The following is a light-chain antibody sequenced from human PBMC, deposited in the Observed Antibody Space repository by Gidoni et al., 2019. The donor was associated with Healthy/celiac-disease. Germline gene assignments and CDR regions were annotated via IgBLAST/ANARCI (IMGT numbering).Light chain of an antibody. J-gene: IGKJ1*01. V-gene: IGKV3-20*01. CDR2: GAS. CDR3: QQYGGSPLWT. CDR1: RSISSGY. Sequence: EIVLTQSPGTLSVSPGERATLSCRASRSISSGYLAWYQQKPGQAPRLLIYGASSRATGIPDRFSGSGSGTDFTLTISRLEPEDFAVYYCQQYGGSPLWTFGQGTKVEIK.